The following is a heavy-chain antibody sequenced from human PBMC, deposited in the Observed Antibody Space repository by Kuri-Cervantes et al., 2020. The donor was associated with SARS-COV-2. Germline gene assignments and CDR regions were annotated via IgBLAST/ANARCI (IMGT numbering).Heavy chain of an antibody. CDR2: ISGSGGST. D-gene: IGHD1-14*01. J-gene: IGHJ3*02. Sequence: GESLKISCAASGFTFSSYAMSWVRQAPGTGLEWVSAISGSGGSTYYADSVKGRFTISRDNSKNTLYLQMNSLRAEDTAVYYCAKVVRRTPNREPPAPDDAFDIWGQGTMVTVSS. V-gene: IGHV3-23*01. CDR3: AKVVRRTPNREPPAPDDAFDI. CDR1: GFTFSSYA.